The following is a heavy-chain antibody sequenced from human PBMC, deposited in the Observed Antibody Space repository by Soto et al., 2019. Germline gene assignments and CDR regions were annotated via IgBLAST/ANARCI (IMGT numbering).Heavy chain of an antibody. Sequence: PSETLSLTCTVSGGSITNYYWNWIRQPPGKGLEWIGYIYYTGSTNYNPSLESRVTISLDMSKNQFSLNLSSVTAADTAVYYCARGGEQWLIPYYFDWWGQGTLVTVSS. CDR1: GGSITNYY. CDR3: ARGGEQWLIPYYFDW. V-gene: IGHV4-59*01. CDR2: IYYTGST. J-gene: IGHJ4*02. D-gene: IGHD6-19*01.